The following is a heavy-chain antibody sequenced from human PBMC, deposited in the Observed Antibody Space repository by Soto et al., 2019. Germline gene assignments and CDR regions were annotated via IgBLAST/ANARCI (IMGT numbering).Heavy chain of an antibody. J-gene: IGHJ3*02. CDR1: GDSFSSYA. Sequence: QVQLVQSGAEVKKPGSSVKVSCKASGDSFSSYAFSWVRQAPGQGLEWMGRIIPIFGTANNAQRFQGRVTFTADESTSTAYMELSSLRSEDTAVYYCAREMSHHAFDIWGQGTMVTVSS. CDR2: IIPIFGTA. CDR3: AREMSHHAFDI. V-gene: IGHV1-69*12.